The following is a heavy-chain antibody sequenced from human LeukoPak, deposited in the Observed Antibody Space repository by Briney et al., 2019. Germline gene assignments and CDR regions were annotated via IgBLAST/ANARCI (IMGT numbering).Heavy chain of an antibody. V-gene: IGHV4-39*01. D-gene: IGHD3-10*01. CDR2: IYYSGTT. J-gene: IGHJ5*02. CDR1: DGSISSGYYY. Sequence: WETLSLTCSVSDGSISSGYYYWAWIRQPPGKGPEWIGSIYYSGTTYPNPSLKSRVTISVDTSKNQFSLKLSSVTAADTAVYYCARQPKSCAPGIFITGKACWFDTWGQGTLVTVSP. CDR3: ARQPKSCAPGIFITGKACWFDT.